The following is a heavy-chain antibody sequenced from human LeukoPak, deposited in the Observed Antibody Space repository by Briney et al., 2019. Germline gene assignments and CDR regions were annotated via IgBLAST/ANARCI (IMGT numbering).Heavy chain of an antibody. CDR3: ARGPWGRAHYYYYMDV. CDR2: TYYRSKWYN. Sequence: SQTLSLTCAISGDSVSSNSAAWNWIRQSPSRGPEWLGRTYYRSKWYNDYAVSVKSRITINPDTSKNQFSLQLNSVTPEDTAVYYCARGPWGRAHYYYYMDVWGKGTTVTVSS. V-gene: IGHV6-1*01. D-gene: IGHD3-16*01. CDR1: GDSVSSNSAA. J-gene: IGHJ6*03.